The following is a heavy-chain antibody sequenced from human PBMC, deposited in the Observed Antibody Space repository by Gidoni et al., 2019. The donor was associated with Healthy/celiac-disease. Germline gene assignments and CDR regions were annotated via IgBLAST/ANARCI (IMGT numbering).Heavy chain of an antibody. D-gene: IGHD2-2*02. V-gene: IGHV4-34*01. Sequence: QVQLQQWGAGLLKPSETLSLTCAVYGGSFCGYYWSWIRQPPGKGLEWIGEINHSGSTNYNPSLKSRVTISVDTSKNQFSLKLSSVTAADTAVYYCARGLCSSTSCYTRTYNWFDPWGQGTLVTVSS. J-gene: IGHJ5*02. CDR2: INHSGST. CDR3: ARGLCSSTSCYTRTYNWFDP. CDR1: GGSFCGYY.